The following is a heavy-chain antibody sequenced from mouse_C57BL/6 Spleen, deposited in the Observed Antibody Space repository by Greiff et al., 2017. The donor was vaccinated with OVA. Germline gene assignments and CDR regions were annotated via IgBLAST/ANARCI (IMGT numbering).Heavy chain of an antibody. CDR1: GYTFTSYW. V-gene: IGHV1-64*01. J-gene: IGHJ1*03. D-gene: IGHD4-1*01. CDR2: IHPNSGST. Sequence: QVQLQQPGAELVKPGASVKLSCKASGYTFTSYWMHRVKQRPGQGLEWIGMIHPNSGSTNYNEKFKSKATLTVDKSSSTAYMQLSSLTSEDSAVYYCARGDWDGGYFDVWGTGTTVTVSS. CDR3: ARGDWDGGYFDV.